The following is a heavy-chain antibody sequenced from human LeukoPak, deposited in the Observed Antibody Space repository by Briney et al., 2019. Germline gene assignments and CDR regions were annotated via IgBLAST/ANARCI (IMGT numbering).Heavy chain of an antibody. V-gene: IGHV3-21*01. D-gene: IGHD3-22*01. Sequence: GGSLRLSCAASGFTFSSYSMNWVRQAPGKGLEWVSSISTSSSYIYYADSVKGRFTISRDNAKNSLYLQMNSLRAEDTAVCYCARGGWNKFDYWGQGTLVTVSS. J-gene: IGHJ4*02. CDR1: GFTFSSYS. CDR3: ARGGWNKFDY. CDR2: ISTSSSYI.